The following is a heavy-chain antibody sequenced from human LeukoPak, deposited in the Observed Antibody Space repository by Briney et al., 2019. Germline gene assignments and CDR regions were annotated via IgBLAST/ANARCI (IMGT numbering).Heavy chain of an antibody. V-gene: IGHV3-53*01. Sequence: GGSLRLSCAASGFTVSSSYLSWVRQAPGKGLEWVSVMYSGGVTYYANSVKGRFTISRDNAKNSLFLQMDSLRAEDTALYYCARDEHHLVQGYYFDYWGQGTLVTVSS. D-gene: IGHD6-13*01. J-gene: IGHJ4*02. CDR2: MYSGGVT. CDR1: GFTVSSSY. CDR3: ARDEHHLVQGYYFDY.